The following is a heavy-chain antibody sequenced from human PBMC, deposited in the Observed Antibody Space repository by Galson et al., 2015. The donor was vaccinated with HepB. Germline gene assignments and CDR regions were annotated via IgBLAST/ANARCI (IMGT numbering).Heavy chain of an antibody. Sequence: QSGAEVKKPGESLKISCKGSGYSFTSYWIGWVRQMPGKGLEWMGIIYPGDSDTRYSPSFQGQVTISADKSISTAYLQWSSLKASDTAMYYCARMAGCSITSCPDAFDIWGQGTMVTVSS. V-gene: IGHV5-51*01. CDR2: IYPGDSDT. J-gene: IGHJ3*02. D-gene: IGHD2-2*01. CDR1: GYSFTSYW. CDR3: ARMAGCSITSCPDAFDI.